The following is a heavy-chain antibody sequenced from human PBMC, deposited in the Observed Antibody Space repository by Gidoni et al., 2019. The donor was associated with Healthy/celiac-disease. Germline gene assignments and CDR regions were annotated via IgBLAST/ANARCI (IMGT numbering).Heavy chain of an antibody. V-gene: IGHV3-30-3*01. D-gene: IGHD6-19*01. Sequence: QVQLVESGGGVVQPGRSLRLSCSASGFTFSSYAMHWVRQVPGKGLEWVAVISYDGSNKYYADSVKGRFTISRDNSKNTLYLQMNSLRAEDTAVYYCARDSSGWYVLDYWGQGTLVTVSS. CDR3: ARDSSGWYVLDY. CDR2: ISYDGSNK. CDR1: GFTFSSYA. J-gene: IGHJ4*02.